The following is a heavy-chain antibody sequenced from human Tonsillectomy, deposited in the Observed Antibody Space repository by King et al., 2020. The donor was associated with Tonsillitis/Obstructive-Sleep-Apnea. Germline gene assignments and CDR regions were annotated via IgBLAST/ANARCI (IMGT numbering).Heavy chain of an antibody. J-gene: IGHJ3*02. CDR3: ARDMVLEAGGDAFDI. CDR1: GGSISSYY. Sequence: QLQESGPGLVKPSETLSLTCTVSGGSISSYYWSWIRQPPGKGLDWIGYIYYSGSTNYNPYLKSRVTISVDTSKNQFSLKLSSVTAADTAVYYCARDMVLEAGGDAFDIWGQGTMVTVSS. CDR2: IYYSGST. D-gene: IGHD2-8*01. V-gene: IGHV4-59*01.